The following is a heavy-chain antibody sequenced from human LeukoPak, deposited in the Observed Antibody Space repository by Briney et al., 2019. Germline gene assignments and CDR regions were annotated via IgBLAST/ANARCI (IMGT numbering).Heavy chain of an antibody. CDR3: AELGITMIGGV. CDR2: ISSSGSTI. CDR1: GFTFSSYS. V-gene: IGHV3-48*04. D-gene: IGHD3-10*02. Sequence: PWGSLRLSCAASGFTFSSYSMNWVRQAPGKGLEWVSSISSSGSTIYYADSVKGRFTISRDNAKNSLYLQMNSLRAEDTAVYYCAELGITMIGGVWGKGTTVTISS. J-gene: IGHJ6*04.